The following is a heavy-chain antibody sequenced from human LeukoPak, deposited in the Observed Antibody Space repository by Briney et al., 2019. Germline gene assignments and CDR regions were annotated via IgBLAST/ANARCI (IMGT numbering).Heavy chain of an antibody. CDR3: AKDKSHSSWTSRYYYYALDV. V-gene: IGHV3-9*01. Sequence: PGRSLRLSCAASGFTFDEYAIHWVRQAPGKGLEWVSGISWNSGIIGYADSVKGRFTISIDNAKNSLYLQMNSLRAEDTALYYCAKDKSHSSWTSRYYYYALDVWGQGTTVTVSS. D-gene: IGHD6-19*01. CDR1: GFTFDEYA. J-gene: IGHJ6*02. CDR2: ISWNSGII.